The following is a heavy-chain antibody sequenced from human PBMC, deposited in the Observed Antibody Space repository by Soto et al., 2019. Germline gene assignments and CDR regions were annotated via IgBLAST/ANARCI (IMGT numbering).Heavy chain of an antibody. V-gene: IGHV1-69*06. CDR1: GGTISSYA. J-gene: IGHJ4*02. CDR2: IIPIFGTA. D-gene: IGHD2-8*01. CDR3: ARGLSCTHGVCYRRYYFDY. Sequence: QVQLVQSGAEVKKPGSSVKVSCKASGGTISSYAISWVRQAPGQGLEWMGGIIPIFGTANYAQKFQGRVTITADKSTSTAYMELSSLRSEDTAVYYCARGLSCTHGVCYRRYYFDYWGPGTLVTVSS.